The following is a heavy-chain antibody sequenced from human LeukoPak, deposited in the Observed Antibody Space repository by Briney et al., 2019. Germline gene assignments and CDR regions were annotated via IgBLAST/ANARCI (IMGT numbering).Heavy chain of an antibody. D-gene: IGHD1-26*01. Sequence: GASVKVSCTASGYTFTSYYMHWVRQAPGQGLEWMGIINPSGGSTSYAQKFQGRVTMTRDTSTSTVYMELSSLRSEDTAVYYCARASGSYYGTHYFDYWGQGTLVTVSS. CDR2: INPSGGST. J-gene: IGHJ4*02. V-gene: IGHV1-46*01. CDR3: ARASGSYYGTHYFDY. CDR1: GYTFTSYY.